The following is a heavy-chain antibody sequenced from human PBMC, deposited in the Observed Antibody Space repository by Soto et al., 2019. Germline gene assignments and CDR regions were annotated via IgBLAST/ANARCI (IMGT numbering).Heavy chain of an antibody. CDR2: ISRSGGST. V-gene: IGHV3-23*01. CDR1: GFTFSNHA. Sequence: EVQLLESGGGLVQPGGSLRLSCAASGFTFSNHAMSWVRQAPGKGLEWVSAISRSGGSTYYADSVEGQFTISRDNSKNTLYLQVNSLRAEDAAVYYCAKLSGGDAVRDYFDYWGQGTLVTVSS. J-gene: IGHJ4*02. D-gene: IGHD6-19*01. CDR3: AKLSGGDAVRDYFDY.